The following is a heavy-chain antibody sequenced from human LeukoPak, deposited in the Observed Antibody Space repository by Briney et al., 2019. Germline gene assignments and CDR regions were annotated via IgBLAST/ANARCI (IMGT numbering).Heavy chain of an antibody. CDR3: ARDGCSGGSCYSYYYYMDV. D-gene: IGHD2-15*01. CDR1: GFTFSSYA. J-gene: IGHJ6*03. V-gene: IGHV3-64*01. Sequence: GGSLRLSCAASGFTFSSYAMHRVRQAPGRGLEYVSAISSNGGSTYYANSVKGRFTISRDNSKNTLYLQMGSLRAEDMAVYYCARDGCSGGSCYSYYYYMDVWGKGTTVTVSS. CDR2: ISSNGGST.